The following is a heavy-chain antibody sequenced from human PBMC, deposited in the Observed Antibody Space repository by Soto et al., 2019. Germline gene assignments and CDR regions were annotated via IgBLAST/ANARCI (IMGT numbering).Heavy chain of an antibody. CDR3: VRDFDNRRGGDAFDI. V-gene: IGHV3-30*03. Sequence: QVQLVASGGGAVPPGRSLRLSCAASGFTFSRYDIHWVRQAPGKGLEWVALISYDGSNQYFGDSVKGRFTISRDNSKDTVSLRMNSLRVEDTAVYYCVRDFDNRRGGDAFDIWGRGTMVTVSS. CDR1: GFTFSRYD. D-gene: IGHD3-9*01. J-gene: IGHJ3*02. CDR2: ISYDGSNQ.